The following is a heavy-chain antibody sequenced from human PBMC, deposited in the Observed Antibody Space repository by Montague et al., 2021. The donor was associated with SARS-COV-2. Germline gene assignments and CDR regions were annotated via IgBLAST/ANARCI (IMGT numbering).Heavy chain of an antibody. CDR1: GDSVASNNYY. V-gene: IGHV4-39*01. Sequence: SETLSLTCNVSGDSVASNNYYWGWLRQPPGRGLEWIASVFHTGKAFYNPSLKSRSSISVDTATNQASLKLTSVSGADTALYFCARNLPPATIFTVVTHFDFWGHGTRVTVS. CDR3: ARNLPPATIFTVVTHFDF. CDR2: VFHTGKA. J-gene: IGHJ4*01. D-gene: IGHD4-11*01.